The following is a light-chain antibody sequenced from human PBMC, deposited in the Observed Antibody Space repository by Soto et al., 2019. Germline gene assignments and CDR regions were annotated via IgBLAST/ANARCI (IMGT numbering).Light chain of an antibody. Sequence: QSALTQPASVSGSPGQSITISCTGTTSDVGGYKYVSWYQLHPGKALKLMIYEVTNRPSGVSDRFSGSKSGNTASLTISGLQTEDEGDYFCSPYTTGSGPWVFGGGTKLTVL. J-gene: IGLJ3*02. CDR2: EVT. V-gene: IGLV2-14*01. CDR1: TSDVGGYKY. CDR3: SPYTTGSGPWV.